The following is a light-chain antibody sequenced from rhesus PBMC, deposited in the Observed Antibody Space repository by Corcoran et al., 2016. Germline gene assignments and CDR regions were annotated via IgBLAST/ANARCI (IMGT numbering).Light chain of an antibody. CDR2: TAS. CDR1: QGISSW. Sequence: DIQMTQSPSSLSASVGDTVTITCRASQGISSWLAWYQQKPGKAPKLLIYTASSLQSGVPARFSGRGSGTDFPLTSSSLQSEDFATYYCQQYSSRYSFGQGTKVEIK. CDR3: QQYSSRYS. V-gene: IGKV1-22*01. J-gene: IGKJ2*01.